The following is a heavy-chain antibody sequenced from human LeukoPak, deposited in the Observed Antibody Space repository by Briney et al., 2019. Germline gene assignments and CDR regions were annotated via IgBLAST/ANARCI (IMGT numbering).Heavy chain of an antibody. CDR3: ARVTLGYFDY. D-gene: IGHD1-26*01. J-gene: IGHJ4*02. V-gene: IGHV3-30*04. CDR2: ISYDGSNK. CDR1: GFTFSCYA. Sequence: PGRSLRLSCAASGFTFSCYAMHWVRQAPGKGLEWVAVISYDGSNKYYADSVKGRFTISRDNSKNTLYLQMNSLRAEDTAVYYCARVTLGYFDYWGQGTLVTVSS.